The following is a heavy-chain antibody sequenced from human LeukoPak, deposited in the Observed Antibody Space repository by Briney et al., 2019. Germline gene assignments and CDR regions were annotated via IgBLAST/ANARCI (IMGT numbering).Heavy chain of an antibody. CDR3: AIRREYSSGWYYFDY. V-gene: IGHV1-2*02. D-gene: IGHD6-19*01. J-gene: IGHJ4*02. CDR1: GYTFTGYY. CDR2: INPNSGGT. Sequence: ASVKVSCKASGYTFTGYYMHWVRQAPGQGLEWMGWINPNSGGTNYAQKFQGRVTMTRDTSISTAYMELSRLRSDDTAVYYCAIRREYSSGWYYFDYWGQGTLVTVSS.